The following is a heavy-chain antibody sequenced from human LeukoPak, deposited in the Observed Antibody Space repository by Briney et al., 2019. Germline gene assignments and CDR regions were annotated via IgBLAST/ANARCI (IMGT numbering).Heavy chain of an antibody. Sequence: GGSLRLSCAASGFTFSTHWMYWVRQAPGKEFVWVSRISGDGSLTSYADSVRGRFTISRDNAKETLYLQMTSLRVEDTAVYTCASLLTPYHGSGGGGMDVWGQRTTVTVSS. J-gene: IGHJ6*02. CDR1: GFTFSTHW. CDR2: ISGDGSLT. CDR3: ASLLTPYHGSGGGGMDV. V-gene: IGHV3-74*01. D-gene: IGHD3-10*01.